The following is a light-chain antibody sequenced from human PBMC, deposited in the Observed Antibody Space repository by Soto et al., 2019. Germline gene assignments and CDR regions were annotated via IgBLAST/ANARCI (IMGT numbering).Light chain of an antibody. CDR3: QQYPGYT. J-gene: IGKJ2*01. CDR2: GAS. CDR1: QSVSSSY. Sequence: EIVLTQSPGTLSLSPGERATLSCRASQSVSSSYLAWYQQKPGQAPRLLIYGASSRATGIPDRVSGSGSGTDFTLTISRLEPEDFAVYYCQQYPGYTFGQGTKLEIK. V-gene: IGKV3-20*01.